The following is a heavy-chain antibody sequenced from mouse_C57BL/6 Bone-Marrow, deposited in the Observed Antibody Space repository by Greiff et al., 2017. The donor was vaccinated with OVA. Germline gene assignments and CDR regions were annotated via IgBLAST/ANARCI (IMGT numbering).Heavy chain of an antibody. Sequence: DVMLVESGGGLVKPGGSLKLSCAASGFTFSSYAMSWVRQTPEKRLEWVATISDGGSYTYYPDNVKGRFTISRDNAKNNLYLQMSHLKSEDTAMYYCAREGLLRGAWFAYWGQGTLVTVSA. V-gene: IGHV5-4*01. CDR3: AREGLLRGAWFAY. CDR2: ISDGGSYT. J-gene: IGHJ3*01. D-gene: IGHD1-1*01. CDR1: GFTFSSYA.